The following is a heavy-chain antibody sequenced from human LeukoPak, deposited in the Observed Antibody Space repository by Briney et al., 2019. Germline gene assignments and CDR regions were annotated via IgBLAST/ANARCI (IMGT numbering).Heavy chain of an antibody. CDR2: INQSGST. Sequence: SETLSLTCAVYGGSFSGYYWSWIRQPPGKGLEWIGEINQSGSTNYNPSLKSRVTISVDTSKNQFSLKLSSVTAADTAVYYCARGRARRYCSSTSCYGGDFDYWGQGTLVTVSS. J-gene: IGHJ4*02. V-gene: IGHV4-34*01. D-gene: IGHD2-2*01. CDR1: GGSFSGYY. CDR3: ARGRARRYCSSTSCYGGDFDY.